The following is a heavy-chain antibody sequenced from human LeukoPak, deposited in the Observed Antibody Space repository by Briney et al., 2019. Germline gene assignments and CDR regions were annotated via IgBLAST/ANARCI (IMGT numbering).Heavy chain of an antibody. CDR1: GGSISSYY. CDR2: IYCSGST. J-gene: IGHJ3*02. CDR3: ARESDSSGYYDAFDI. Sequence: PSETLSLTCTVSGGSISSYYWSWIRQPPGKGLEWIGYIYCSGSTNYNPSLKSRVTISVDTSKNQFSLKLSSMTAADTAVYYCARESDSSGYYDAFDIWGQGTMVTVSS. V-gene: IGHV4-59*01. D-gene: IGHD3-22*01.